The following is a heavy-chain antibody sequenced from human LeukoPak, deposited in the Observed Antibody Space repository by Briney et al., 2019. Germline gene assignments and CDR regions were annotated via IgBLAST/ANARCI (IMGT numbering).Heavy chain of an antibody. CDR1: GYTFTSYD. J-gene: IGHJ6*03. D-gene: IGHD2-15*01. Sequence: ASVKVSCKASGYTFTSYDINWVRQATGQGLEWMGWMNPNSGNTGYAQKFQGRVTMTRNTSISTAYMELSSLRSEDTAVYYCARFVGLLALYYYYYMDVWGKGTTVTVSS. V-gene: IGHV1-8*01. CDR3: ARFVGLLALYYYYYMDV. CDR2: MNPNSGNT.